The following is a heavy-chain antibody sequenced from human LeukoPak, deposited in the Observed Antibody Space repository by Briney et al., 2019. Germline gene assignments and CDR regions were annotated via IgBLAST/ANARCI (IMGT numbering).Heavy chain of an antibody. J-gene: IGHJ4*02. V-gene: IGHV3-7*05. Sequence: GGSLRLSCAASVFTFSSYWMSWGRQAPGKGLEWVAHIKQDGSEKYYVDSVKGGFTISRDNAKNSLYLQMNSLRDEDTAVYYCASRHSSGWYRGYYFDYWGQGALVTVSS. CDR1: VFTFSSYW. D-gene: IGHD6-19*01. CDR2: IKQDGSEK. CDR3: ASRHSSGWYRGYYFDY.